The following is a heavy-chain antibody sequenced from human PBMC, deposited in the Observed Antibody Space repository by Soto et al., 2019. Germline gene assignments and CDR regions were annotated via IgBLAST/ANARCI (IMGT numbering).Heavy chain of an antibody. Sequence: QVQLVESGGGVVQPGRSLRLSCAASGFTLSSYGMHWVRQAPGKGLEWVAGTSYDESNRYYADSVKGRFTVSRDNSKNTLYLQMNSLRAEDTAVYYCARDGGDGYKRRFDPWGQGTLVTVSS. CDR3: ARDGGDGYKRRFDP. CDR1: GFTLSSYG. V-gene: IGHV3-30*03. J-gene: IGHJ5*02. D-gene: IGHD5-12*01. CDR2: TSYDESNR.